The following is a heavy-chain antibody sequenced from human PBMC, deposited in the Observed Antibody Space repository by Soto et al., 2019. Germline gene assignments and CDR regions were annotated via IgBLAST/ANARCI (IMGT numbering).Heavy chain of an antibody. CDR1: GYSFSTYG. V-gene: IGHV3-30*18. CDR3: AKVGGNWNPDY. CDR2: ISYDGSNK. D-gene: IGHD1-20*01. J-gene: IGHJ4*02. Sequence: QVQLVESGGGVVQPGRSLRLSCAASGYSFSTYGMHWVRQAPGKGLEWIIFISYDGSNKFYLDSVKGRFSISRDNSRNTLYLQMDSLRPEDTATYYSAKVGGNWNPDYWGQGTLVTVSS.